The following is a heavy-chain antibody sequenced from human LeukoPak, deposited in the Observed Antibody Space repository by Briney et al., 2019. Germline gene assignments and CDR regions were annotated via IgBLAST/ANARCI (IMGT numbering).Heavy chain of an antibody. CDR2: INWNGGST. V-gene: IGHV3-20*01. J-gene: IGHJ6*02. CDR1: GFTFDDYG. D-gene: IGHD3-22*01. CDR3: ARVTMIVSGYYGMDV. Sequence: GGSLRLSCAASGFTFDDYGMSWVRQAPGKGLEWVAGINWNGGSTGYADSVKGRFTISRDNAKNSLYLQMNSLRAEDTALYHCARVTMIVSGYYGMDVWGQGTTVTVSS.